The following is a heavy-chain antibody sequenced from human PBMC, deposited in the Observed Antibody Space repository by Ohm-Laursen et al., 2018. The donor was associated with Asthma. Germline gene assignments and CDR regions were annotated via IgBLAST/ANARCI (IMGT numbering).Heavy chain of an antibody. V-gene: IGHV1-2*06. Sequence: SVKVSCKASGYTFTGYYMHWVRQAPGQGLEWMGRINPNSGGTNYAQKFQGRVTMTRDTSISTAYMELSRLRSDDTAVYYCARPKYSSSWYWSMDVWGQGTTVTVSS. D-gene: IGHD6-13*01. CDR3: ARPKYSSSWYWSMDV. CDR2: INPNSGGT. J-gene: IGHJ6*02. CDR1: GYTFTGYY.